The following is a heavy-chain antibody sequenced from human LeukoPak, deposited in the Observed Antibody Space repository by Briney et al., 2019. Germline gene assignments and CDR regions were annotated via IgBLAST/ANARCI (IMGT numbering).Heavy chain of an antibody. J-gene: IGHJ4*02. Sequence: GGSLRLSCTAAGFIFSSCWMSWVRQAPGKGLEWVASINQDGSDQRHADSVKGRFTISRDNAKNSVYLQVNSLRAEDTAVYYCPTLKDAVTTFDNWGQGTLLTVSS. D-gene: IGHD4-17*01. V-gene: IGHV3-7*01. CDR2: INQDGSDQ. CDR1: GFIFSSCW. CDR3: PTLKDAVTTFDN.